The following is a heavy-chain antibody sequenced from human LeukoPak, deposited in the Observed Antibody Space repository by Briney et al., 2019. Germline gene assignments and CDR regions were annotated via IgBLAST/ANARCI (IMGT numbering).Heavy chain of an antibody. CDR2: INPSSGDT. J-gene: IGHJ4*02. CDR3: ARGRAVWGNYYFDR. V-gene: IGHV1-46*01. D-gene: IGHD3-16*01. CDR1: GYIFSHYY. Sequence: GASVKVSCKASGYIFSHYYIHWVRQAPGQGLEWVGIINPSSGDTSYAQMFQGRVSMTRDTSTNTVYMELSSQRSEDTAVYYCARGRAVWGNYYFDRWGQGTLVTVSS.